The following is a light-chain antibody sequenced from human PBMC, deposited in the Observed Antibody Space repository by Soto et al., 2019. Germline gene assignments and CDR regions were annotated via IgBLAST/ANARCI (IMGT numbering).Light chain of an antibody. V-gene: IGKV3-20*01. CDR1: QSVSSSY. CDR3: KQYGSSPLT. CDR2: GAS. Sequence: EIVLTQSPGTLSLSPGERATLSCRASQSVSSSYLAWYQQKPGQAPRLLIYGASSRATGIPDRFSGSGSGTDFTFTFSSLEPEDFAVYYCKQYGSSPLTFGGGTKLDIK. J-gene: IGKJ4*01.